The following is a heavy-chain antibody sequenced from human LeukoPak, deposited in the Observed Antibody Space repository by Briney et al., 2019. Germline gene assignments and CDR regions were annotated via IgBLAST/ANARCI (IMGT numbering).Heavy chain of an antibody. CDR3: ARMRGTTDY. J-gene: IGHJ4*02. V-gene: IGHV3-21*01. CDR2: ISSSSSYI. D-gene: IGHD1-26*01. CDR1: GFTFSSYT. Sequence: GGSLRLSCAASGFTFSSYTMNWVRLAPGKGLEWVSSISSSSSYIYSADSVKGRFTISRDNSQNSLYLQMNSLRADDTAVYYCARMRGTTDYWGQGTLVTVSS.